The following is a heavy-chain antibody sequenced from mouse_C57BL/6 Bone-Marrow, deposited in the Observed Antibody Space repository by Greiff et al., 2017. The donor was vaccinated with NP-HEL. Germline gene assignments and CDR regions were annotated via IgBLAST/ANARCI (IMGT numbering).Heavy chain of an antibody. CDR1: GYTFTDYY. Sequence: VQLQQSGAELVRPGASVKLSCKASGYTFTDYYINWVKQRPGQGLEWIARIYPGSGNTYYNEKFKGKATLTAEKSSSTAYMQLSSLTSEDSAVYFCASGVITTVVAKGYYFDYWGQGTTLTVSS. CDR3: ASGVITTVVAKGYYFDY. D-gene: IGHD1-1*01. CDR2: IYPGSGNT. J-gene: IGHJ2*01. V-gene: IGHV1-76*01.